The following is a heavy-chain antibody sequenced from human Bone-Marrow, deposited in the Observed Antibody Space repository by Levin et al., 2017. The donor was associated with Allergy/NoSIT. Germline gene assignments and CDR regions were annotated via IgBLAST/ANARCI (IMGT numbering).Heavy chain of an antibody. CDR2: VFHSGIA. CDR1: GGSIHSSNS. CDR3: ASSAFFGNLDY. V-gene: IGHV4-4*02. Sequence: SQTLSLTCAVSGGSIHSSNSWNWVRQPPGKGLEWIGEVFHSGIANYNPSLKSRVTMSVDKSKNQFSLNLASVTAADTAIYYCASSAFFGNLDYWGQGTLVTVSS. D-gene: IGHD3-3*01. J-gene: IGHJ4*02.